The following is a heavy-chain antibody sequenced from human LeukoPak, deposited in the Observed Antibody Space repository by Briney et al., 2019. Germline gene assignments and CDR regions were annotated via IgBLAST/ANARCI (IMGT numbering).Heavy chain of an antibody. CDR1: GGSISSSSYY. CDR2: IYYSGST. CDR3: ARGTKTISRTPNPFGY. Sequence: PSETLSLTCTVSGGSISSSSYYWGWIRQPPGKGLEWIGSIYYSGSTYYNPSLKSRVTISVDTSKNQFSLKLSSVTAADTAVYYCARGTKTISRTPNPFGYWGQGTLVTVSS. J-gene: IGHJ4*02. D-gene: IGHD1-7*01. V-gene: IGHV4-39*01.